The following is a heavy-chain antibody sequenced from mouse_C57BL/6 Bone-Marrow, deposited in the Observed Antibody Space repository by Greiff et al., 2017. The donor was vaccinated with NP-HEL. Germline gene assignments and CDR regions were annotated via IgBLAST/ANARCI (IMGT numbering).Heavy chain of an antibody. J-gene: IGHJ2*02. CDR1: GFTFSDYG. CDR3: ANDYFDY. V-gene: IGHV5-17*01. Sequence: EVKLVESGGGLVKPGGSLKLSCAASGFTFSDYGMHWVRQALEKGLEWVAYISSGSSTIYYADTVKGRFTISRDNAKNTLFLQMTSLRSEDTAMYYCANDYFDYWGQGTSLTVSS. CDR2: ISSGSSTI.